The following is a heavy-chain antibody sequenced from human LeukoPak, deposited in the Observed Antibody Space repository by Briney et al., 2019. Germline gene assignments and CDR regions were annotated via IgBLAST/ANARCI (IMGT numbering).Heavy chain of an antibody. J-gene: IGHJ3*02. CDR2: ISSSGSYI. Sequence: PGGSLRLSCAASGFTFSNYTMNWVRQAPGKGLEWVSSISSSGSYIYYADSVKGRFTISRDNAKNSLYLQMHSLRAEDTAVYYCARDFPYTVPGDFDIWGQGTMVTVSS. V-gene: IGHV3-21*06. D-gene: IGHD4-17*01. CDR1: GFTFSNYT. CDR3: ARDFPYTVPGDFDI.